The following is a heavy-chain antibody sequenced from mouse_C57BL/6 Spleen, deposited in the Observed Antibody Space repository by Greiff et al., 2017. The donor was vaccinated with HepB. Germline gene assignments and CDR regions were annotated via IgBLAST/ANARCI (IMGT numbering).Heavy chain of an antibody. Sequence: QVHVKQSGPGLVQPSQSLSITCTVSGFSLTSYGVHWVRQPPGKGLEWLGVIWSGGSTDYNAAFISRLSISKDNSKSQVFFKMNSLQADDTAIYYCATAYYYGSRYFDVWGTGTTVTVSS. V-gene: IGHV2-4*01. D-gene: IGHD1-1*01. CDR1: GFSLTSYG. CDR2: IWSGGST. CDR3: ATAYYYGSRYFDV. J-gene: IGHJ1*03.